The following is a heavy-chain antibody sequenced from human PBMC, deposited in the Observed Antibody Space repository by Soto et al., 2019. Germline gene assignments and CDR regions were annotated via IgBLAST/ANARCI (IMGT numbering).Heavy chain of an antibody. J-gene: IGHJ4*02. CDR1: GFTFSNAW. Sequence: GGSLRLSCAASGFTFSNAWMSWVRQAPGKGLEWVGRIKSKTDGGTTDYAAPVKGRFTISRDDSKNTLYLQMNSLKTEDTAVYYCTTDYVEMATITMDYWCQGTLVTVSS. D-gene: IGHD5-12*01. V-gene: IGHV3-15*01. CDR2: IKSKTDGGTT. CDR3: TTDYVEMATITMDY.